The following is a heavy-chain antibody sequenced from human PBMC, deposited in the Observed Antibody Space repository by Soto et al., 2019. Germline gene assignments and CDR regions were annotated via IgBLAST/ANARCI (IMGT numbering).Heavy chain of an antibody. CDR2: ISGSGSST. D-gene: IGHD5-12*01. CDR3: ARGIIVAGLSYYYYMDV. CDR1: GFTFSSYG. V-gene: IGHV3-23*01. Sequence: PGGSLRLSCAASGFTFSSYGMHWVRQAPGKGLEWVSAISGSGSSTYYADSVKGRFTISRDISRNTLYLQMNSLRAEDTAVYYCARGIIVAGLSYYYYMDVWGKGTTVTVSS. J-gene: IGHJ6*03.